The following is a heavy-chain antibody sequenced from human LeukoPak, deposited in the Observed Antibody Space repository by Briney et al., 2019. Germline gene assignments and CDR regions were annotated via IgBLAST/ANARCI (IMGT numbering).Heavy chain of an antibody. D-gene: IGHD2-2*01. J-gene: IGHJ4*02. CDR2: ITSSGSSL. V-gene: IGHV3-11*04. Sequence: GGSLRLSCAASGFTFSDYYMGWIRQAPGKGLEWVSYITSSGSSLYYADSVKGRFTISRDNSKNTLYLQMNSLRAEDTAVYHCAKLRPEPVVPAAMPHPWGQGTLVTVSS. CDR3: AKLRPEPVVPAAMPHP. CDR1: GFTFSDYY.